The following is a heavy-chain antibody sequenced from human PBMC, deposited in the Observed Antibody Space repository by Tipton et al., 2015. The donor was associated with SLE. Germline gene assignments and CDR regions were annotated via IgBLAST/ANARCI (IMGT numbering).Heavy chain of an antibody. CDR1: GFTFSTYA. D-gene: IGHD2-15*01. J-gene: IGHJ6*02. CDR3: ARDLGSFYGMDV. V-gene: IGHV3-30*04. Sequence: LSCAASGFTFSTYAMHWVRQAPGKGLEWVAVISYDGSNKYYADSVKGRFTISRDTSKNTLYLQMNSLRAEDTAVYYCARDLGSFYGMDVWGQGTTVTVSS. CDR2: ISYDGSNK.